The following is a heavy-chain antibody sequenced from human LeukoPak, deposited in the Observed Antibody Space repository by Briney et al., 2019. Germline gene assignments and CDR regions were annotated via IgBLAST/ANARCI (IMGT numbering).Heavy chain of an antibody. CDR2: IYYSGST. Sequence: SETLSLTCTVSGGSISSYYWSWIRQPPGKGLEWIGYIYYSGSTNYNPSLKSRVTISVDTSKNQFSLKLSSVTAADTAVYYCARSSMVRGVKDTWFDPWGQGTLVTVSS. CDR3: ARSSMVRGVKDTWFDP. CDR1: GGSISSYY. D-gene: IGHD3-10*01. V-gene: IGHV4-59*08. J-gene: IGHJ5*02.